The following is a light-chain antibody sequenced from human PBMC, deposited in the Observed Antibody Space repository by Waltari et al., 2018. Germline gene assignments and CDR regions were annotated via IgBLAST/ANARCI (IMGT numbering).Light chain of an antibody. CDR1: STDVGGYNY. CDR3: CSYAGSSTFL. J-gene: IGLJ2*01. Sequence: QSALTQPASVSGSPGQSITISCTAASTDVGGYNYVSWYQQHPGKAPKLIIYDVTKRPSGVSHRFSGSKSGNAASLTISGLQAEDEADYHCCSYAGSSTFLFGGGTKLTAL. CDR2: DVT. V-gene: IGLV2-23*02.